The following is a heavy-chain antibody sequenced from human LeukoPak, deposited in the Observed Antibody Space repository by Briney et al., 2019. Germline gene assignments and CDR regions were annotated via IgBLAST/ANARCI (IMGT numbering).Heavy chain of an antibody. CDR3: ARDLPSYSSGWDAFDI. D-gene: IGHD6-19*01. J-gene: IGHJ3*02. V-gene: IGHV3-48*02. Sequence: GGSLRLSCAASGFTFSSYSMNWVRQAPGKGREWVSYISSSSSTIYYADSVKGRFTISRDNAKNSLYLQMNSLRDEDTAVYYCARDLPSYSSGWDAFDIWGQGTMVTVSS. CDR1: GFTFSSYS. CDR2: ISSSSSTI.